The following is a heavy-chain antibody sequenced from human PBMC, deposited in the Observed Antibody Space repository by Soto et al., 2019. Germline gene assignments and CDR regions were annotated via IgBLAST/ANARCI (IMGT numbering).Heavy chain of an antibody. V-gene: IGHV1-3*01. J-gene: IGHJ4*02. Sequence: ASVKVSCKASGYTFTSYAMHWVRQAPGQRLDWMGWINAGNGNTKYSQKFQGRVTITRDTSASTAYMELSSLRSEDTAVYYCARGRGADVLRYFDWSGFDYWGQGTLVTVSS. D-gene: IGHD3-9*01. CDR3: ARGRGADVLRYFDWSGFDY. CDR2: INAGNGNT. CDR1: GYTFTSYA.